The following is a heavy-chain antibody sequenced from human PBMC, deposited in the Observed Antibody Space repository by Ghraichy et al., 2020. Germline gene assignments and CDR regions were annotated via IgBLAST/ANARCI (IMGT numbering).Heavy chain of an antibody. D-gene: IGHD2-15*01. CDR3: ARGYCSGGSCYSGDAFDI. Sequence: LSLTCVASGFAFSSYSMNWVRQAPGKGLEWVSYISSSSSTIYYADSVKGRFTISGDNAKNSLYLQMNSLRAEDTAVYYCARGYCSGGSCYSGDAFDIWGQGTMVTVSS. CDR2: ISSSSSTI. V-gene: IGHV3-48*01. CDR1: GFAFSSYS. J-gene: IGHJ3*02.